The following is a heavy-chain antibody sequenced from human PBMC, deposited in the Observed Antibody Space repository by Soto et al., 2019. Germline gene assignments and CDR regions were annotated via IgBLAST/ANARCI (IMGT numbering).Heavy chain of an antibody. D-gene: IGHD3-22*01. Sequence: SETLSLTCTVSGGSISSGGYYWSWIRQQPGKGLEWIGYIYYSGSTYYNPSLKSRVTISVDTSKNQFSLKLSSVTAADTAVYYCARAYDDSSGYLDYWGQGTLVTVSS. CDR2: IYYSGST. CDR1: GGSISSGGYY. CDR3: ARAYDDSSGYLDY. V-gene: IGHV4-31*03. J-gene: IGHJ4*02.